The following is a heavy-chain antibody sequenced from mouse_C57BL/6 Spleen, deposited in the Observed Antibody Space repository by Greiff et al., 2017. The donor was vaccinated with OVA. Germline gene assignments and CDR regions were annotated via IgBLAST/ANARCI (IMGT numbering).Heavy chain of an antibody. V-gene: IGHV5-17*01. J-gene: IGHJ3*01. Sequence: DVHLVESGGGLVKPGGSLKLSCAASGFTFSDYGMHWVRQAPEKGLEWVAYISSGSSTIYYADTVKGRFTLSRDNAKNTLFLQMTSLRSEDTAMYYCARPKSPDYYGSSYPFFAYWGQGTLVTVSA. D-gene: IGHD1-1*01. CDR3: ARPKSPDYYGSSYPFFAY. CDR2: ISSGSSTI. CDR1: GFTFSDYG.